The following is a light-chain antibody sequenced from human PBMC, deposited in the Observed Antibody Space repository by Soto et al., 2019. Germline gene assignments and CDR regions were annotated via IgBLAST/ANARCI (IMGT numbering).Light chain of an antibody. J-gene: IGLJ2*01. CDR1: SSDVGVYKY. CDR2: DVT. Sequence: QSALTQPRSVSGSPGQSVTISCSGTSSDVGVYKYVSWIRQHPGKAPKLMIYDVTKRPSGVPDRFSASKSGNTASLTISGLQAEDEADYYCCSYAGSYTFVVFGGGTKVTVL. V-gene: IGLV2-11*01. CDR3: CSYAGSYTFVV.